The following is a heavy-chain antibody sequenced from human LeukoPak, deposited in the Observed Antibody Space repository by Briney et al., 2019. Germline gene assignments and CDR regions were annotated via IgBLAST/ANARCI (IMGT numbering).Heavy chain of an antibody. J-gene: IGHJ4*02. D-gene: IGHD3-3*01. V-gene: IGHV4-59*08. CDR2: IYYSGST. CDR3: ARHEYDFWSGYYSVFDY. CDR1: GGSISSYY. Sequence: SETLSLTCTVSGGSISSYYWSWIRQPPGKGLEWIGYIYYSGSTNYNPSLKSRVTISVDTSKNQFSLKLSSVTAADTAVYYCARHEYDFWSGYYSVFDYWGQGTLVTVSS.